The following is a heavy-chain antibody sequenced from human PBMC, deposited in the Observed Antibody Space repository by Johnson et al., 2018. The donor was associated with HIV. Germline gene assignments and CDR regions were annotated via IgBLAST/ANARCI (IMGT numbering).Heavy chain of an antibody. CDR3: ARAVARGQWLANGYI. CDR1: GFTFSRYG. V-gene: IGHV3-30*19. CDR2: ISYDGSNK. J-gene: IGHJ3*02. D-gene: IGHD6-19*01. Sequence: QVQLVESGGGVVQPGGSLRLSCEASGFTFSRYGMHWVRQAPGRGLEWVALISYDGSNKYYADSVRGRFTISRDNSKNTLYLQMNSLRAEDTAVYYCARAVARGQWLANGYIWGQGTMVTVSS.